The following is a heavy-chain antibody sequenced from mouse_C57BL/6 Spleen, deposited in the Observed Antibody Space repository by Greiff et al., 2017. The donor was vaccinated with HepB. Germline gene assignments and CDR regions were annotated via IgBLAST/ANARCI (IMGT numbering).Heavy chain of an antibody. V-gene: IGHV1-7*01. J-gene: IGHJ1*03. CDR1: GYTFTSYW. CDR2: INPSSGYT. D-gene: IGHD2-3*01. Sequence: QVQLQQSGAELAKPGASVKLSCKASGYTFTSYWMPWVKQRPGQGLEWIGYINPSSGYTKYNQKFKDKATLTADKSSSTAYMQLSSLTYEDSAVYYCARPPDGYYWYFDVWGTGTTVTVSS. CDR3: ARPPDGYYWYFDV.